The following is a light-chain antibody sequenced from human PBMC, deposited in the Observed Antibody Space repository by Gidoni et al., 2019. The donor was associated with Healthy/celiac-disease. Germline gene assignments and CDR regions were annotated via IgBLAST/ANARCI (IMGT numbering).Light chain of an antibody. V-gene: IGKV1-5*03. CDR3: QQYNSYPET. J-gene: IGKJ1*01. CDR1: QSISSW. CDR2: KAS. Sequence: DIPIPQSPSTLSASVGARVTITGRASQSISSWLAWYQQKPGKAPKLLIYKASSLESGVPSRFSGSGSGTEFTLTISSLQPDDFATYYCQQYNSYPETFGQGTKVEIK.